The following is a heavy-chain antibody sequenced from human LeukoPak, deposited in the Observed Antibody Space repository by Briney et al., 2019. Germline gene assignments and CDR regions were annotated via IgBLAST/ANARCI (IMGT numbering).Heavy chain of an antibody. J-gene: IGHJ4*02. CDR1: RFTFSSYG. CDR2: IRYDGSNK. Sequence: GGSLRLSCAASRFTFSSYGMHWVRQAPGKGLEWVAFIRYDGSNKYYADSVKGRFTISRDNSKNTLYLQMNSLRAEDTAVYYCAKDRAGVGYYDSSGYHGVDYWGQGTLVTVSS. V-gene: IGHV3-30*02. CDR3: AKDRAGVGYYDSSGYHGVDY. D-gene: IGHD3-22*01.